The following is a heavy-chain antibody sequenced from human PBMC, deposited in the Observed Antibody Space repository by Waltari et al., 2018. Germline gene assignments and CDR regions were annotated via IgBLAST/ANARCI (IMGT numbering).Heavy chain of an antibody. V-gene: IGHV4-39*01. Sequence: QLQLQESGPGLVKPSETLSLTCTVSGGSISSSSYYWGWIRQPPGKGLEWIGSIYYSGSTYYNPSLKSRVTISVDTSKNQFSLKLSSVTAADTAVYYCARSSITMIVVVITSGYYFDYWGQGTLVTVSS. CDR2: IYYSGST. D-gene: IGHD3-22*01. CDR3: ARSSITMIVVVITSGYYFDY. CDR1: GGSISSSSYY. J-gene: IGHJ4*02.